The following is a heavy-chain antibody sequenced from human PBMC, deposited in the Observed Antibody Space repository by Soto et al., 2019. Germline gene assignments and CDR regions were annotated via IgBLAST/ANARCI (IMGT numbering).Heavy chain of an antibody. CDR3: ARLGHCTNGVCYGHYYYYMDV. CDR1: GGSISTYY. V-gene: IGHV4-59*01. CDR2: MYYSGST. J-gene: IGHJ6*03. Sequence: PSETLSLTSTVSGGSISTYYWSWIRQPPGKGLEWIGYMYYSGSTNYNPSLKSRVTISVDTSKNQFSLKLSSVTAADTAVYYCARLGHCTNGVCYGHYYYYMDVWGKGTTVNVSS. D-gene: IGHD2-8*01.